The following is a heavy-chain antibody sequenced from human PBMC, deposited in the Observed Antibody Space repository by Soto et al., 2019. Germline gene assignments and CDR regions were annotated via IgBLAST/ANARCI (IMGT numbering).Heavy chain of an antibody. CDR1: GYTFSSYG. CDR2: ISYGGSNI. V-gene: IGHV3-30*03. Sequence: PGGSLRLSCAASGYTFSSYGMHWVRQAPGEGLEWVAGISYGGSNIYYGDSVKGRFTISTDNSKNTLYLQLNSLRAADTAVYYCARDSAEWGMAWWFDYWGQGTLVTVSS. CDR3: ARDSAEWGMAWWFDY. D-gene: IGHD2-8*02. J-gene: IGHJ4*02.